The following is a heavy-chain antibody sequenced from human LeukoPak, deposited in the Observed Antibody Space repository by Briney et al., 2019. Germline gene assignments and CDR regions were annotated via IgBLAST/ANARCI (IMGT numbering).Heavy chain of an antibody. J-gene: IGHJ4*02. CDR2: ISYDGSNK. CDR3: ASCSSLLWFGESLDY. V-gene: IGHV3-30-3*01. CDR1: GXTFSSYA. Sequence: PGRSLRLSCAASGXTFSSYAMHWVRQAPGKGLEWVAVISYDGSNKYYADSVKGRFTISRDNSKNTLYLQMNSLRAEDTAVYYCASCSSLLWFGESLDYWGQGTLVTVSS. D-gene: IGHD3-10*01.